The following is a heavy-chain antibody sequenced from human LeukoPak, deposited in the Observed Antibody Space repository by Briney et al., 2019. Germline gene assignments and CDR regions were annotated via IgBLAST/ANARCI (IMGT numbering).Heavy chain of an antibody. CDR3: AKDRILWFGEAFDY. Sequence: GGSLRLSCAASGFTFSSYAMSWVRQAPGXXXXWVSAISGSGGSTYYADSVKGRFTISRDNSKNTLYLQMNSLRAEDTAVYYCAKDRILWFGEAFDYWGQGTLVTVSS. CDR2: ISGSGGST. D-gene: IGHD3-10*01. J-gene: IGHJ4*02. V-gene: IGHV3-23*01. CDR1: GFTFSSYA.